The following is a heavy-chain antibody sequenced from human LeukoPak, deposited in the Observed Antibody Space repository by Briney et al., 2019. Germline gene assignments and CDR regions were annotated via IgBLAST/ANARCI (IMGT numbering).Heavy chain of an antibody. D-gene: IGHD3-22*01. Sequence: SQPLSLACTVSGGSISSGAYYWSWIRQPPGKGLEWIGYIYNSGSTYYNPSLKSRVIISIDTSKNQFSLKLSSVTAADTAVYYCARTLDSSGYYYDSWGQGTLVTVSS. V-gene: IGHV4-30-4*01. CDR2: IYNSGST. CDR1: GGSISSGAYY. J-gene: IGHJ4*02. CDR3: ARTLDSSGYYYDS.